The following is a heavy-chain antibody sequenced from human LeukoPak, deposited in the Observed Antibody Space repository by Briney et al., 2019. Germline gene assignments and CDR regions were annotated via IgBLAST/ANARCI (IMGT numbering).Heavy chain of an antibody. CDR3: ARMRQGGVTIFGLHYYGMDV. CDR2: MNPNSGNT. Sequence: GASVKVSCKASGYTFTSYDINGVRQATGQGLEWMGWMNPNSGNTGYAQKFQGRVTMTRNTSISTAYMELSSLRSEDTAVYYCARMRQGGVTIFGLHYYGMDVWGQGTTVTVSS. CDR1: GYTFTSYD. J-gene: IGHJ6*02. D-gene: IGHD3-3*01. V-gene: IGHV1-8*01.